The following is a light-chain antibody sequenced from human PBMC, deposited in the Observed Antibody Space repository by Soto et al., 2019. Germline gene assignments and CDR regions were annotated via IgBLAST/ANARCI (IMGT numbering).Light chain of an antibody. Sequence: IQMTQSPSSLSASVGDSVTVTCRASQSINIYLNWYQQKPGKAPTLLIYGASSLQSGVPSRFTGGGSRTDVTLTISSLQPEEFATYYCQQSYRSPYTFGQGTKLEIK. CDR1: QSINIY. CDR2: GAS. J-gene: IGKJ2*01. V-gene: IGKV1-39*01. CDR3: QQSYRSPYT.